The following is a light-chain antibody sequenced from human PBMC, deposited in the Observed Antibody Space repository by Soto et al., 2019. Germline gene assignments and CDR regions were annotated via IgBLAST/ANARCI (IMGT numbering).Light chain of an antibody. CDR3: QQYNNWPLT. CDR2: DVS. CDR1: QSVSSY. V-gene: IGKV3-11*01. Sequence: EVVLTQSPVTLSLSPGERATLSCRASQSVSSYLAWYQQKPGQAPRLLIYDVSNRATGIPARFSGSGSGTEFTLTISSLLSEDFAVYSCQQYNNWPLTFGGGTKVDIK. J-gene: IGKJ4*01.